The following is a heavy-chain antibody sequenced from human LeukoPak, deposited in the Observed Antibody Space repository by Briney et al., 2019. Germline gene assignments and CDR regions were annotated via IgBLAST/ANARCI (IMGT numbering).Heavy chain of an antibody. Sequence: ASVKVSCKASGYTFTGYYMHWVRHAPGQGLEWMGWINPNSGGTNYAQKFQGRVTMTRDTSISTAYMELSRLRSDDTAVYYCARGLVRGWSSLNYWGQGTLVTVSS. D-gene: IGHD3-10*01. V-gene: IGHV1-2*02. J-gene: IGHJ4*02. CDR1: GYTFTGYY. CDR2: INPNSGGT. CDR3: ARGLVRGWSSLNY.